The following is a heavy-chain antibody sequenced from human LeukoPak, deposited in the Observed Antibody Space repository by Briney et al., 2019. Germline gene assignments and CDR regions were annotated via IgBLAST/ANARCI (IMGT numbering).Heavy chain of an antibody. CDR1: GGTFSSYA. J-gene: IGHJ4*02. D-gene: IGHD6-19*01. CDR2: IIPILGIA. CDR3: ARDRADSGSDY. V-gene: IGHV1-69*04. Sequence: GASVKVSCKASGGTFSSYAISWVRQAPGQGLEWMGRIIPILGIANYAQKFQGRVTITADKSTSTAYMELSSLRSEDTAVYYCARDRADSGSDYWGQGTLVTVSS.